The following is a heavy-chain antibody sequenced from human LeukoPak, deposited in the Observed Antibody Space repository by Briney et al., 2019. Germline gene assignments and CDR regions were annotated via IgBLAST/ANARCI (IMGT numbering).Heavy chain of an antibody. V-gene: IGHV4-59*04. J-gene: IGHJ4*02. D-gene: IGHD3-22*01. Sequence: ASETLSLTCTVSGGSISSYYWSWIRQPPGKGLEWIGSIYHSGSTYYNPSLKSRVTISVDTSKNQFSLKLSSVTAADTAVYYCAKAGSSGYYDPFDYWGQGTLVTVSS. CDR1: GGSISSYY. CDR3: AKAGSSGYYDPFDY. CDR2: IYHSGST.